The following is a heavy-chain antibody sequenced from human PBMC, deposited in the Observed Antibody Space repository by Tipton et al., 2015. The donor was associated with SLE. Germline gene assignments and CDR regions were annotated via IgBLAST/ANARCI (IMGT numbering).Heavy chain of an antibody. Sequence: TLSLTCTVSGASISSGPYLWTSIRQSAGKGLEWIGYIYTNGTTNYNPSLKSRVTMSVHTSKNQFSLKLSSVTAADTAVYYCARVYGYDDYYYYVDVWGKGTTVTVSS. J-gene: IGHJ6*03. CDR3: ARVYGYDDYYYYVDV. V-gene: IGHV4-61*09. D-gene: IGHD5-12*01. CDR2: IYTNGTT. CDR1: GASISSGPYL.